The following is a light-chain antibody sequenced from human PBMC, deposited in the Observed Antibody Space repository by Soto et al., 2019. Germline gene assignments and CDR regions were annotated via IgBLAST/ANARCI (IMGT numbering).Light chain of an antibody. CDR3: QQYHTRPSWT. CDR1: QSVSTT. J-gene: IGKJ1*01. V-gene: IGKV3-15*01. Sequence: EVVMTQSPGTLSVSPGETATLSCRASQSVSTTVAWYQQKPGQPPRLVIYNGSSRATGMPARFSGSGSGTEFTLTISSLQSEDFAVYYCQQYHTRPSWTFGQGTKVEIK. CDR2: NGS.